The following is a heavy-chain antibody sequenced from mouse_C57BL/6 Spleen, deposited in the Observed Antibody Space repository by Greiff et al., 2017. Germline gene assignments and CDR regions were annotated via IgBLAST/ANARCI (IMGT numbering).Heavy chain of an antibody. D-gene: IGHD2-14*01. CDR2: IHPGDGDD. CDR3: SRAGVGTTIPLDD. J-gene: IGHJ4*01. Sequence: VQLQESGAELVKPGASVKISCKSSGYAFSSYWMNWVKQRPGTGLGWMGQIHPGDGDDNYNGKFKGKATLTADTSSSTAYMQLSSLTSEDSAVYFCSRAGVGTTIPLDDWGQGTSVTVSS. V-gene: IGHV1-80*01. CDR1: GYAFSSYW.